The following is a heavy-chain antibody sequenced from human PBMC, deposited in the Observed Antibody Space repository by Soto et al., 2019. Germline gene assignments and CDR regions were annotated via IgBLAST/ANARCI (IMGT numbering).Heavy chain of an antibody. Sequence: SVKVSCKASGGTFSSYAISWVRQAPGQGLEWMGGIIPIFGTANYAQKFQGRVTITADESTSTAYMELSSLRSEDTAVYYCARTPSLAAAGTAHLDYWGQGTLVTVSS. V-gene: IGHV1-69*13. CDR1: GGTFSSYA. D-gene: IGHD6-13*01. CDR2: IIPIFGTA. CDR3: ARTPSLAAAGTAHLDY. J-gene: IGHJ4*02.